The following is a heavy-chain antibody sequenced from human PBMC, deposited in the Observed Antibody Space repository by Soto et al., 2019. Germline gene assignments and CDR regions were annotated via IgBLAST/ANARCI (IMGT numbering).Heavy chain of an antibody. D-gene: IGHD3-22*01. J-gene: IGHJ5*02. CDR1: GFTFSSYS. CDR3: ARDSYDSSGYSNNWFDP. V-gene: IGHV3-21*01. Sequence: PGGSLRLSCAASGFTFSSYSMNWVRQAPGKGLEWVSSISSSSSYIYYADSVKGRFTISRDNAKNSLYLQMNSLRAEDTAMYYCARDSYDSSGYSNNWFDPWGQGTLVTVSS. CDR2: ISSSSSYI.